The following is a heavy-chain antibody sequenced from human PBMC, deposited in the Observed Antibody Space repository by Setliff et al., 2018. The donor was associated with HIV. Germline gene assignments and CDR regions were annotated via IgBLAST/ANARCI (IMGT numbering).Heavy chain of an antibody. CDR1: GGSINDERYY. V-gene: IGHV4-30-2*01. J-gene: IGHJ3*01. CDR3: ARAPPGIQNDAFDV. CDR2: ISQSGST. Sequence: PSETLSLTCSVSGGSINDERYYWSWIRQPPGKGLEWIGYISQSGSTYYNPSLKSRVTISVDTSKNQFSLRLSSVTAGDTAVYYCARAPPGIQNDAFDVWGQGTMVTVSS.